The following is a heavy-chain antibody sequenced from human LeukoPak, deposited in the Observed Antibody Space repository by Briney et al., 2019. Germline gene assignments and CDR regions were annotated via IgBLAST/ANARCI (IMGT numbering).Heavy chain of an antibody. Sequence: ASVKVACKASGYTFTSYYIHWVRQAPGQGLEWMGIINPSGGSTSYARKCQGSVTMTRDTSTSTVYMELSSLRSEDTAVYYCARERFGLDPWGQGTLVTVSS. J-gene: IGHJ5*02. V-gene: IGHV1-46*01. CDR3: ARERFGLDP. CDR2: INPSGGST. D-gene: IGHD3-10*01. CDR1: GYTFTSYY.